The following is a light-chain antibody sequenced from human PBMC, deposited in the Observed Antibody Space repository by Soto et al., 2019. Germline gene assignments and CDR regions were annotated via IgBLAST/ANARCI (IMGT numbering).Light chain of an antibody. V-gene: IGKV1-9*01. Sequence: IWMTQSPSLLSASTGDRVTITCRASQGISSALAWYQQKPGIAPKLLIYTASTLQSGVPSRFSGSGSGTDFTLTISSLQPEDFATYYCQQLHNYPLTFGGGTKVDIK. CDR2: TAS. CDR1: QGISSA. J-gene: IGKJ4*01. CDR3: QQLHNYPLT.